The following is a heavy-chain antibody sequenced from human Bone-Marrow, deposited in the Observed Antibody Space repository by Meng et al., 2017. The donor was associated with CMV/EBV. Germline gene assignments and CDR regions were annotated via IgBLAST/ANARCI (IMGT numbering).Heavy chain of an antibody. CDR1: GFTFSSYS. J-gene: IGHJ6*02. V-gene: IGHV3-21*01. D-gene: IGHD3-3*01. Sequence: GESLKISCAASGFTFSSYSMNWVRQAPGKGLEWVSSISSSSSYIYYADSVKGRFTISRDNAKNSLYLQMNGLRAEDTAVYYCASIQPDGYDFWSGGSYYYYGMDVWGQGTTVTVSS. CDR2: ISSSSSYI. CDR3: ASIQPDGYDFWSGGSYYYYGMDV.